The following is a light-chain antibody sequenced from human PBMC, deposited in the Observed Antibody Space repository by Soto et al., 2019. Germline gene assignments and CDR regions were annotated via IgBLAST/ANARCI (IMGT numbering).Light chain of an antibody. CDR1: SSDVGGYNY. V-gene: IGLV2-14*01. CDR3: SSYTSSSTV. Sequence: QSALTQPASVSGSPGQSITISCTGTSSDVGGYNYVSWYQQHPGKAPKLMIYDVSNRPSGVSNCFSGSKSGNTASLTISGLQAEDEADYYCSSYTSSSTVFGGGTKVTVL. J-gene: IGLJ2*01. CDR2: DVS.